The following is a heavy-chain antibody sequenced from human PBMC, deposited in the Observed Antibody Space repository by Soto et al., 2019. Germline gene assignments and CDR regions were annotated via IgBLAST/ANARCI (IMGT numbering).Heavy chain of an antibody. D-gene: IGHD3-10*01. Sequence: SETLSLTCTVTNASIYSRNWWTRFRQTPGKGLEWIGEIYHSGSINHNPSLKSRVTMSVDKSNNQFSLKMTSVTAADTAVYYCASKFGELLADAFDILGQGTVVT. CDR1: NASIYSRNW. CDR3: ASKFGELLADAFDI. V-gene: IGHV4-4*02. CDR2: IYHSGSI. J-gene: IGHJ3*02.